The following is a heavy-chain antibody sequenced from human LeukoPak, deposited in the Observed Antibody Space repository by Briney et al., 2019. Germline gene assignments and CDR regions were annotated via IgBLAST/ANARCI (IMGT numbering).Heavy chain of an antibody. J-gene: IGHJ4*02. Sequence: ASVKVSCKASGYTFTSYGINWVRQAPGQGLEWMGWISAYNGDTNYAQKLQGRVTMTTDTSTSTAYMELRSLRSDDTAVYYCARPYCSGGFCHDYFDYWGQGTLVTVSS. CDR1: GYTFTSYG. V-gene: IGHV1-18*01. D-gene: IGHD2-15*01. CDR3: ARPYCSGGFCHDYFDY. CDR2: ISAYNGDT.